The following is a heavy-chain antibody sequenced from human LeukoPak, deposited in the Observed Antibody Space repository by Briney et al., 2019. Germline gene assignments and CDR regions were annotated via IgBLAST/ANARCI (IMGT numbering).Heavy chain of an antibody. V-gene: IGHV3-15*01. CDR3: TTRTWADGFDI. CDR2: IKSKADGGTA. D-gene: IGHD2-2*01. Sequence: GGSLRLSCAASGFTFRNAWMNWVRQAPGKGLEWLSRIKSKADGGTADYAAPVKGRITISRDDSKNTLYLQINSLRTDDTALYYCTTRTWADGFDIWGQGTMLTVSS. J-gene: IGHJ3*02. CDR1: GFTFRNAW.